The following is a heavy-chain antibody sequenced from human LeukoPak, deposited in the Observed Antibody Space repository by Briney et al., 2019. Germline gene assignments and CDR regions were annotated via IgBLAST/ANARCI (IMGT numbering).Heavy chain of an antibody. J-gene: IGHJ4*02. CDR2: ISWNSGRV. V-gene: IGHV3-9*01. CDR1: GFTFDDYA. CDR3: AKDKGGVRGVIIESDY. Sequence: TGGSLRLSCAASGFTFDDYAMHWVRQAPGKGLEWVSGISWNSGRVAYADSVKGRFTISRDNAKNSLYLQMNSLRAEDTALYYCAKDKGGVRGVIIESDYWGQGTLVTVSS. D-gene: IGHD3-10*01.